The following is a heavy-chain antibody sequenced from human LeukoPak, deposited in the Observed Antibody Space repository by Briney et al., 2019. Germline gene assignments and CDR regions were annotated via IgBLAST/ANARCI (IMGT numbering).Heavy chain of an antibody. Sequence: GESLQISCKGSGYSFTSYWIGWGRQLPGKGLEGMGIIYPGDSDTRYSPSFQGQVTISADKSISTAYLQWSSLKASDTAMYYCARNAYYYDSSGYYFWFDPWGQGTLVTVSS. J-gene: IGHJ5*02. D-gene: IGHD3-22*01. CDR2: IYPGDSDT. CDR3: ARNAYYYDSSGYYFWFDP. CDR1: GYSFTSYW. V-gene: IGHV5-51*01.